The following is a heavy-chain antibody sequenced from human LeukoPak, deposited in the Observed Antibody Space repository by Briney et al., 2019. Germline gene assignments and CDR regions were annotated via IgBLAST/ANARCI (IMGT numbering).Heavy chain of an antibody. J-gene: IGHJ4*02. CDR2: MNPNSGNT. CDR1: GYTFTSYD. CDR3: ARAHTSAPGTLFDY. D-gene: IGHD3-3*01. Sequence: ASVKVSCKASGYTFTSYDINWVRQATGQGLEWMGWMNPNSGNTGYAQKFQGRVTMTRDTSTSTLYMELSSLGSEDTAVYYCARAHTSAPGTLFDYWGQGTLVTVSS. V-gene: IGHV1-8*01.